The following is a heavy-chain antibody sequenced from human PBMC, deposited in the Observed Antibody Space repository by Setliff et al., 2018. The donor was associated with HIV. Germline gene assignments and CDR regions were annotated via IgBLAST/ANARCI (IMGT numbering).Heavy chain of an antibody. J-gene: IGHJ4*02. V-gene: IGHV4-39*07. CDR3: ASTRIRLIRGAVISNLRTPYFDY. D-gene: IGHD3-10*01. CDR1: GDSITSRNYH. Sequence: SETLSLTCAVSGDSITSRNYHWDWVRQPPGKGLEWIGSVYHRGETYYKPSLKGRLSMSTSENQFSLKLTSVTAADTAVYYCASTRIRLIRGAVISNLRTPYFDYWARAAWSPSPQ. CDR2: VYHRGET.